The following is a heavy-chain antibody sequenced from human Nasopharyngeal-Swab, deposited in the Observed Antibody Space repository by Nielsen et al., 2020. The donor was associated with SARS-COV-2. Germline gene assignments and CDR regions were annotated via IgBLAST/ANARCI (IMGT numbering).Heavy chain of an antibody. CDR3: ERLKSTVSQIDY. CDR1: GYTFTSYW. J-gene: IGHJ4*02. CDR2: IYPGDSDT. D-gene: IGHD4-17*01. V-gene: IGHV5-51*01. Sequence: GSLRLSCKGSGYTFTSYWIGWVRQMPGKGLEWMVIIYPGDSDTRYSPSFQRQVTISADKSIRNTYLQWSSRKAADNAMYYYERLKSTVSQIDYWGQGTLVTVSS.